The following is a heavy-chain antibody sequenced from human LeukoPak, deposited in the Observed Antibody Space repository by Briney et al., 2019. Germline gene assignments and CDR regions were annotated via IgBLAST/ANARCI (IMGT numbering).Heavy chain of an antibody. V-gene: IGHV1-18*01. Sequence: GSSVKVSCKASGGTFSSYGISWVRQAPGQGLEWMGWISAYNGNTNYAQKLQGRVTMTTDTSTSTAYMELRSLRSDDTAVYYCARILAAVVDYWGQGTLVTVSS. D-gene: IGHD6-19*01. CDR1: GGTFSSYG. CDR3: ARILAAVVDY. J-gene: IGHJ4*02. CDR2: ISAYNGNT.